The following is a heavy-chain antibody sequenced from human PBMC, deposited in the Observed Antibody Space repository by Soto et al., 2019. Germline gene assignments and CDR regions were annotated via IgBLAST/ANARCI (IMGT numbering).Heavy chain of an antibody. D-gene: IGHD3-10*01. V-gene: IGHV4-34*01. Sequence: PSETLSLTCAVYGGSFSGYYWSWIRQPPGTGLEWIGEINHSGSTNYNPSLKSRVTISVDTSKNQFSLKLSSVTAADTAVYYCARSGYGSGSYYRSTHYYGMDIWGQGTTVTVSS. CDR1: GGSFSGYY. CDR2: INHSGST. CDR3: ARSGYGSGSYYRSTHYYGMDI. J-gene: IGHJ6*02.